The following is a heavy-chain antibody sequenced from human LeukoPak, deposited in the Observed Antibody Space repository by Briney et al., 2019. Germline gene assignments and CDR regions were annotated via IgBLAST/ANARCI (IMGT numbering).Heavy chain of an antibody. CDR2: ISTGGST. Sequence: SETLSLTCTVSGGPISSYYWSWIRQPAGKGLEWIGRISTGGSTNYNPSLKSRVSISVDTSKNQFSLKLTSVTAADTAVYYCARESAAGYNWFDPWGQGTLVTVSS. CDR1: GGPISSYY. J-gene: IGHJ5*02. CDR3: ARESAAGYNWFDP. V-gene: IGHV4-4*07. D-gene: IGHD6-13*01.